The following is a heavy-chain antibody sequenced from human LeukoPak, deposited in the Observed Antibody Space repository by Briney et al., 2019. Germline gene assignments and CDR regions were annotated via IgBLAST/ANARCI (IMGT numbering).Heavy chain of an antibody. CDR3: ARDREYCSSTSCSNWFDP. J-gene: IGHJ5*02. Sequence: GGSLRLSCAASGFTFSDYYMSWIRQAPGKGLEWVSYISSSGSTIYYADSVKGRFTISRDNAKNSLYLQMNSLRAEDTAVYYCARDREYCSSTSCSNWFDPWGQGSLVTVSS. CDR2: ISSSGSTI. CDR1: GFTFSDYY. D-gene: IGHD2-2*01. V-gene: IGHV3-11*04.